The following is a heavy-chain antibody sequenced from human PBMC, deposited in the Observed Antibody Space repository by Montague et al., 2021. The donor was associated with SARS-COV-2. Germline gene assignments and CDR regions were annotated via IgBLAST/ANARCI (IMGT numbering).Heavy chain of an antibody. V-gene: IGHV4-39*07. D-gene: IGHD2-8*02. J-gene: IGHJ4*02. CDR1: AGSLSSRSNY. CDR3: ARDENKRYWYKY. Sequence: SETLSLTRTVSAGSLSSRSNYWGWIRQPPGMGLQWIGSVDSAGSTYYSPSLKSRVTISLDTSKNQFSLKLSSVTAADTAVYYCARDENKRYWYKYWGQGALVTVSS. CDR2: VDSAGST.